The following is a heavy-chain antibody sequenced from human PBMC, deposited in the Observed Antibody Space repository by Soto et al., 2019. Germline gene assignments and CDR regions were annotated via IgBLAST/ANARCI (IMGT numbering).Heavy chain of an antibody. CDR1: GFTFSSYW. CDR2: INSDGSST. D-gene: IGHD3-10*01. J-gene: IGHJ3*02. Sequence: GGSLRLSCAASGFTFSSYWMHWVRQAPGKGLVWVSCINSDGSSTSYADSVKGRFTISRDNAKNTLYLQMNSLRAEDTAVYYCARVGRITMVRGVITDDAFDIWGQGTMVTVSS. V-gene: IGHV3-74*01. CDR3: ARVGRITMVRGVITDDAFDI.